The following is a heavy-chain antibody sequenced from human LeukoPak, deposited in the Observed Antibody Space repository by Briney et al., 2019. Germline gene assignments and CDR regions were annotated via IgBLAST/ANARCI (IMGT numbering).Heavy chain of an antibody. CDR2: IYYSGST. D-gene: IGHD6-13*01. J-gene: IGHJ6*03. CDR3: ARTTEAHSWRTRYYDYYMDV. V-gene: IGHV4-59*01. Sequence: PSETLSLTCTVSGVSISSYYWSWIRQPPGKGLEWIGYIYYSGSTNYNPSPKRRDTISVDTSKNQFSLKLSSVTAADTAGYYCARTTEAHSWRTRYYDYYMDVWGKGTTVTVSS. CDR1: GVSISSYY.